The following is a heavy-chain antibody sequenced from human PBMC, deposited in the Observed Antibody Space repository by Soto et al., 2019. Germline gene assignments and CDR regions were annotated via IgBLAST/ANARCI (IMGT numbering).Heavy chain of an antibody. D-gene: IGHD6-19*01. J-gene: IGHJ6*02. CDR3: ARYSSGWYYYYYGMDV. CDR2: IYYSGST. Sequence: PWETLSLTCTVSGGSISSYYWSWIRQPPGKGLEWIGYIYYSGSTNYNPSLKSRVTISVDTSKNQFSLKLSSVTAADTAVYYCARYSSGWYYYYYGMDVWGQGTTVTVSS. V-gene: IGHV4-59*01. CDR1: GGSISSYY.